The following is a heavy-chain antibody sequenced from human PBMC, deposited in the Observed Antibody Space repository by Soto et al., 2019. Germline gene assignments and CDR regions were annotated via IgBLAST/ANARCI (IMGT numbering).Heavy chain of an antibody. CDR1: GGTFSNYG. J-gene: IGHJ4*02. CDR2: ILPIFGST. D-gene: IGHD5-18*01. CDR3: ARDDRVRKAMDLSYFAS. V-gene: IGHV1-69*01. Sequence: QVQLVQSGAEVKKPGSSVKVSCKAPGGTFSNYGITWVRQAPGQGLEWMGGILPIFGSTNFAQKFRGRVTITADESTSTAYMELSSLRPEDKAVYYCARDDRVRKAMDLSYFASWGPGTLVTVSS.